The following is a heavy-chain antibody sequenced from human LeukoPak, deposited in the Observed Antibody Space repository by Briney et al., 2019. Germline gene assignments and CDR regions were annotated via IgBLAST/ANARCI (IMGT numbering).Heavy chain of an antibody. CDR3: ARNVGGLRGFDY. D-gene: IGHD3-10*01. J-gene: IGHJ4*02. CDR2: INHSGST. CDR1: GGSFSGYY. Sequence: SETLSLTCAVYGGSFSGYYWSWIRQPPGKGLEWIGEINHSGSTNYNPSLKSRVTISVDTSKNQFSLKLSSVTAADTAVYYCARNVGGLRGFDYWSQGTLVTVSS. V-gene: IGHV4-34*01.